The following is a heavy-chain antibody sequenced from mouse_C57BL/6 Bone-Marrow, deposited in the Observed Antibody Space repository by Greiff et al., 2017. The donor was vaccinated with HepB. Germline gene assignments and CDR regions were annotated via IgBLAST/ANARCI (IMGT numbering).Heavy chain of an antibody. J-gene: IGHJ1*03. Sequence: QVQLQQPGAELVKPGASVKLSCKASGYTFTSYWMHWVKQRPGQGLEWIGMIHPNSGSTNYNEKFKSKATLTVDKSSSTAYMQLSSLTSEDSAVYYCARERAYYYGSSSYFDVWGTGTTVTVSS. CDR2: IHPNSGST. CDR3: ARERAYYYGSSSYFDV. V-gene: IGHV1-64*01. D-gene: IGHD1-1*01. CDR1: GYTFTSYW.